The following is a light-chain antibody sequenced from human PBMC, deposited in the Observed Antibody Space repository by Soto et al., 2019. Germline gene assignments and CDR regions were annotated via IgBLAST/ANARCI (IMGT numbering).Light chain of an antibody. CDR2: DVS. V-gene: IGLV2-11*01. CDR3: CSYAGSYTYV. CDR1: SSDVGGYNY. Sequence: QSALTQPHSVSGSPGQSVTISCSGTSSDVGGYNYVSWYQQHPGTAPKLMIYDVSEWPSGVPDRFSGSKSGNTASLTISGLQAEDEADYYCCSYAGSYTYVFGTGTKVTVL. J-gene: IGLJ1*01.